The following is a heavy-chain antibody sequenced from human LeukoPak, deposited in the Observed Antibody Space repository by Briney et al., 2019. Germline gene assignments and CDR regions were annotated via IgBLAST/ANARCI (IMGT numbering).Heavy chain of an antibody. D-gene: IGHD3-3*01. CDR3: ARAENYDFWSDDAFDI. V-gene: IGHV1-18*01. CDR1: GYTFTSYG. J-gene: IGHJ3*02. Sequence: ASVKVSCKASGYTFTSYGISWVRQAPGQGLEWMGWISAYNGNTNYAQKLQGRVTMTTDTSTSTAYMELRSLRSDDTAVYYCARAENYDFWSDDAFDIWGQGTMVTVSS. CDR2: ISAYNGNT.